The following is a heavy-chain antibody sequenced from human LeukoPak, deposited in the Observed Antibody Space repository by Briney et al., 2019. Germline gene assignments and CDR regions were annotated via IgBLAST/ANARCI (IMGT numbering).Heavy chain of an antibody. V-gene: IGHV4-39*01. J-gene: IGHJ4*02. CDR2: IYYSGNT. D-gene: IGHD3/OR15-3a*01. CDR1: GVSISSSNSY. Sequence: SETLSLTCTVSGVSISSSNSYWGWIRQPPGKGLEWIGSIYYSGNTYYNASLKSQVSISIDTSKNQFSLRLTSVTAADTAVYYCARQTGSGLFILPGGRGTLATVSS. CDR3: ARQTGSGLFILP.